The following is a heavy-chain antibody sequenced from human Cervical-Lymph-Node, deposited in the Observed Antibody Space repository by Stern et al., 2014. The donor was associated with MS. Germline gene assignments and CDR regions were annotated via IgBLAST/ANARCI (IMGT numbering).Heavy chain of an antibody. J-gene: IGHJ6*02. CDR3: TRGISHYYYGMDV. Sequence: QVQLVESGPGLVKPSETLSLTCTVFGGSISTYYWSFIRQPPGKGLEWIGYIYYSGSTYYNPSLKSRVTISVDTSKNQFSLKLRSVTAADTAVYYCTRGISHYYYGMDVWGQGTPVTVSS. V-gene: IGHV4-59*01. CDR1: GGSISTYY. CDR2: IYYSGST.